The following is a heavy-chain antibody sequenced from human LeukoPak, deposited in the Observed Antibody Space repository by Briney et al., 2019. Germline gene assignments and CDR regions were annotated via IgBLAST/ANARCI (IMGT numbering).Heavy chain of an antibody. CDR2: ISAGESHI. CDR1: GFTFDDYA. V-gene: IGHV3-21*01. D-gene: IGHD1-26*01. J-gene: IGHJ4*02. Sequence: PGGSLRLSCAASGFTFDDYAMHWVRQAPGKGLEWVSYISAGESHIYYADSVRGRFTISRDNAKSSLYLQMNSLRVEDTAVYYCAKDSGSYQIDYWGQGTLVTVSS. CDR3: AKDSGSYQIDY.